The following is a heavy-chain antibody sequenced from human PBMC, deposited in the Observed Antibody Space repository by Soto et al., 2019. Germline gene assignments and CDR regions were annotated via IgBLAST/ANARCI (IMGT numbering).Heavy chain of an antibody. J-gene: IGHJ4*02. V-gene: IGHV3-23*01. D-gene: IGHD3-16*02. CDR1: GFTFSSYA. CDR2: ISGSGGST. Sequence: GGSLRLSCAASGFTFSSYAMSWVRQAPGKGLEWVSAISGSGGSTYYADSVKGRFTISRDNSKNTLYLQMNSLRAEDTAVYYCAKEHYVGGSYRSSPLRHWGQGTLVTVSS. CDR3: AKEHYVGGSYRSSPLRH.